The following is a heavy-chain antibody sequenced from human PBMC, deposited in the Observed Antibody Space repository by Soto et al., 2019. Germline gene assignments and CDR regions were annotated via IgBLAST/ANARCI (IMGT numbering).Heavy chain of an antibody. J-gene: IGHJ4*02. V-gene: IGHV1-2*02. CDR3: ARGIRYYYDSYEVRYFDY. D-gene: IGHD3-22*01. Sequence: QVQLVQSGAEVKKPGASVKVSCKASGYTFTGYYMHWVRQAPGQGLEWMGWINPNSGGTNYAQKVQGRVTMTMDTSISTAYMELSRLRSDDTAVYYCARGIRYYYDSYEVRYFDYWGQGTLVTVSS. CDR2: INPNSGGT. CDR1: GYTFTGYY.